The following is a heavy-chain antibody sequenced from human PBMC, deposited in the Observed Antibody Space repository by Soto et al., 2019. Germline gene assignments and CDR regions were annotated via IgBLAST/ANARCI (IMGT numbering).Heavy chain of an antibody. V-gene: IGHV3-33*01. Sequence: QVQLVESGGGVVQPGRSLRLSCAASGFNFNNYGMHWVRQAPGKGLEWVAVIWNDGNGYYYANSVKGRFTISRDNSKNTQHLQMSSLRAEDTAVYYWARRQISPPTRGAASARGGMDVWGQGTTVTDSS. D-gene: IGHD6-13*01. J-gene: IGHJ6*02. CDR1: GFNFNNYG. CDR2: IWNDGNGY. CDR3: ARRQISPPTRGAASARGGMDV.